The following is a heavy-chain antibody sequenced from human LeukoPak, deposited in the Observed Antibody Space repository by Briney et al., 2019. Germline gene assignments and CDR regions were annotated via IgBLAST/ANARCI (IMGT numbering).Heavy chain of an antibody. CDR2: IYSSGST. D-gene: IGHD1-26*01. Sequence: SETLSLTCTVSGGSISSYYWSWIRQPAGKGLEWIGRIYSSGSTNYNPSLNSRLTMSVDTSKSQFSLRLTSVTAADTAVYYCARVRPLSGSDYFDYWGQGTLVPVSS. CDR1: GGSISSYY. J-gene: IGHJ4*02. V-gene: IGHV4-4*07. CDR3: ARVRPLSGSDYFDY.